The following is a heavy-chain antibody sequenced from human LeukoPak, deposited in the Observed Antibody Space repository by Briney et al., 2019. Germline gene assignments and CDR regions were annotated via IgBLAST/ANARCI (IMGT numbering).Heavy chain of an antibody. CDR1: GYTFTRFY. J-gene: IGHJ3*02. Sequence: ASVKVSCKASGYTFTRFYMHWVRQAPGQGLEWMGIINPLGGSTSYAQKFQGRVTMTRDTSTSTVYMDLSSLRSEDTAVYYCARDLTGIVGVNNGAFDIWGQGTMVTVST. CDR2: INPLGGST. D-gene: IGHD1-26*01. CDR3: ARDLTGIVGVNNGAFDI. V-gene: IGHV1-46*01.